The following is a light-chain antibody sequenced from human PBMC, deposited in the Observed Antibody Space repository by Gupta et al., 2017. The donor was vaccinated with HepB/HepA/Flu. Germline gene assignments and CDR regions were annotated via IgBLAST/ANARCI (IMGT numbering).Light chain of an antibody. CDR3: QAWDSIVV. Sequence: SYELIQSPSVSVSPGQPASINCSGDKLGDKYASWYQQKPGQSPLLVIYEDNKRPSGIPERFSGSNSGNTATLTISGTQAMDEADYYCQAWDSIVVFGGGTKLTVL. CDR1: KLGDKY. J-gene: IGLJ3*02. V-gene: IGLV3-1*01. CDR2: EDN.